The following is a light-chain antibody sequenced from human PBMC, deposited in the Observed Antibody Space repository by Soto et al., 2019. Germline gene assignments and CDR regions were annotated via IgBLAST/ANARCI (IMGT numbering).Light chain of an antibody. Sequence: EIVMMHSPATLSVSPGERATLSCRASQSVSSNLAWYQQKPGQAPRLLIYGASTRATGIPARFSGSGSGTEFTLTISSLQSEDFAVYYCQQYNNWPSITFGQGTRLEIK. CDR1: QSVSSN. CDR2: GAS. J-gene: IGKJ5*01. V-gene: IGKV3-15*01. CDR3: QQYNNWPSIT.